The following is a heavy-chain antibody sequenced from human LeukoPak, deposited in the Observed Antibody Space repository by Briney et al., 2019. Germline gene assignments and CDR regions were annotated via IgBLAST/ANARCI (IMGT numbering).Heavy chain of an antibody. CDR2: LIPIFLTA. D-gene: IGHD2-8*01. Sequence: SVKYSCNSSRSTFSSYAISWVRQPPGKGLDCIVSLIPIFLTANYAQKFQGRVTITAEKSTSTAYMELSSLRSADTAVYYCASNEMVYASHSGRGVQHWGQGTLVTVSS. CDR1: RSTFSSYA. CDR3: ASNEMVYASHSGRGVQH. V-gene: IGHV1-69*06. J-gene: IGHJ1*01.